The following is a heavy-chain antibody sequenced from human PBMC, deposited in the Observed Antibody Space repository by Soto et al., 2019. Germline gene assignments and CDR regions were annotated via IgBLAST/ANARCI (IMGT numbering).Heavy chain of an antibody. D-gene: IGHD1-1*01. Sequence: ESLKISCKGSGYSFTSFWIGWVRQMPGKGLEWMGIIYPGDSDTRYIPAFQGQVSISADKSISTAYLQWSSLKASDTAMYYCARLTLQTPPGPWGQGTLVAVSS. CDR1: GYSFTSFW. CDR2: IYPGDSDT. J-gene: IGHJ5*02. V-gene: IGHV5-51*01. CDR3: ARLTLQTPPGP.